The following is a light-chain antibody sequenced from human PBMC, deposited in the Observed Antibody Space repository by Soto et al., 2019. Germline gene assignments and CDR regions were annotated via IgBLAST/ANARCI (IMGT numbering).Light chain of an antibody. J-gene: IGKJ1*01. CDR2: DAS. CDR1: QGIRND. Sequence: DIHMTQSPSSLSASVGDRVIITCRASQGIRNDLAWYQQKPGKAPRRLTYDASKLQDGVPSRFSGSGSGTEFTLTISSLQPEDIATYYCLQHGSYPRTFGQGTKVDIK. CDR3: LQHGSYPRT. V-gene: IGKV1-17*01.